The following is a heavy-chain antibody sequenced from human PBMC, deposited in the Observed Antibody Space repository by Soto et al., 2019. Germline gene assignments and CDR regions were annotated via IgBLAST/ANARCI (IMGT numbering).Heavy chain of an antibody. CDR2: ISGSGGST. Sequence: GGSLRLSCAASGFTFSSYAMSWVRQAPGKGLEWVSSISGSGGSTYYADSVKGRFTISRDNSKNTLYLQMNSLRAEDTAVYYCAKGRCTMVRGPDAFDIWGQGTMVPVS. CDR3: AKGRCTMVRGPDAFDI. CDR1: GFTFSSYA. J-gene: IGHJ3*02. D-gene: IGHD3-10*01. V-gene: IGHV3-23*01.